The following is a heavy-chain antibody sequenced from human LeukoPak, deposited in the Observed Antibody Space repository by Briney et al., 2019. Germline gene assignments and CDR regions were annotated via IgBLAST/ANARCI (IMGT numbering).Heavy chain of an antibody. CDR3: ARPRIAAKLQDAFDI. J-gene: IGHJ3*02. D-gene: IGHD6-6*01. Sequence: AGGSLRLSCAASGFTFSSYSMNWVRQAPGKGLEWVSSISSSSSYIYYADSVKGRFTISRDNAKNSLYLQMNSLRAEDTAVYYCARPRIAAKLQDAFDIWGQGTMVTVSS. CDR2: ISSSSSYI. V-gene: IGHV3-21*01. CDR1: GFTFSSYS.